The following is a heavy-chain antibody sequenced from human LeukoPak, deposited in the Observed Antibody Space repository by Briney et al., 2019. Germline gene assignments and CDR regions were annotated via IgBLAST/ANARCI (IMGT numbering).Heavy chain of an antibody. J-gene: IGHJ4*02. CDR3: ARVAQDGYNFGYFDY. CDR1: GYTFTSYG. D-gene: IGHD5-24*01. V-gene: IGHV1-18*01. Sequence: ASVNVSCTASGYTFTSYGISWVRQAPGQGLEWMGWISAYNGNTNYAQKLQGRVTMTTDTSTSTAYMELRSLRSDDTAVYYCARVAQDGYNFGYFDYWGQGTLVTVSS. CDR2: ISAYNGNT.